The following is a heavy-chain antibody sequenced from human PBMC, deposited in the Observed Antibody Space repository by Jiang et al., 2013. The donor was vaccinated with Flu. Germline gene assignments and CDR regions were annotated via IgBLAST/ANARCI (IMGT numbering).Heavy chain of an antibody. CDR1: GGSFSGDY. V-gene: IGHV4-34*01. CDR3: ATGGXSWIHY. J-gene: IGHJ4*02. CDR2: INHSGST. D-gene: IGHD6-13*01. Sequence: LLKPSETLSRTCAVYGGSFSGDYWSWIRQPPGKGLEWIGDINHSGSTHYNSSLKSRVTISIDTSMNQFSLKLTSVTAADTAVYYCATGGXSWIHYWGQGTLVTVFS.